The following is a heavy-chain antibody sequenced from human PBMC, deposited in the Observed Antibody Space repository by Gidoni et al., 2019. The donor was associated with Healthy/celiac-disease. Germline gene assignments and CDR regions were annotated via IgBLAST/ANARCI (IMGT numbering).Heavy chain of an antibody. CDR1: GFTFSSYG. D-gene: IGHD6-19*01. Sequence: QVQLVESGGGVVQPGRSLRLSCAASGFTFSSYGMHWVRQAPGKGLEWVAVISYDGSNKYYADSVKGRFTISRDNSKNTLYLQMNSLRAEDTAVYYCAKDLAPVQWLALDYWGQGTLVTVSS. CDR2: ISYDGSNK. V-gene: IGHV3-30*18. CDR3: AKDLAPVQWLALDY. J-gene: IGHJ4*02.